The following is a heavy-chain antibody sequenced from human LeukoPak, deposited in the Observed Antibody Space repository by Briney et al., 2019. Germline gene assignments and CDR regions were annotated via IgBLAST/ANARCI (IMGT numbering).Heavy chain of an antibody. CDR1: GYTFTGNY. CDR3: ARDPGKQLPFDY. CDR2: INPNSGGT. D-gene: IGHD6-6*01. J-gene: IGHJ4*02. Sequence: ASVKVSCKASGYTFTGNYMHWVRRAPGQGLEWMGWINPNSGGTNYAQKFQGRVTMTRDTSISTAYMELSRLRSDDTAVYYCARDPGKQLPFDYWGQGTLVTVSS. V-gene: IGHV1-2*02.